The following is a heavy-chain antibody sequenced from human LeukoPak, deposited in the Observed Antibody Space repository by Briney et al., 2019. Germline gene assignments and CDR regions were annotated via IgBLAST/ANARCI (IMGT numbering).Heavy chain of an antibody. D-gene: IGHD3-22*01. J-gene: IGHJ4*02. Sequence: SETLSLTCAVYGGSFSGYYWSWIRQPPGKGLEWIGEINHSGSTNYNPSLKSRVTISVDTSKNQFSLKLSSVTAADTAVYYCARADTYYYDSSGYGFDYWGQGTLVTVS. CDR2: INHSGST. V-gene: IGHV4-34*01. CDR3: ARADTYYYDSSGYGFDY. CDR1: GGSFSGYY.